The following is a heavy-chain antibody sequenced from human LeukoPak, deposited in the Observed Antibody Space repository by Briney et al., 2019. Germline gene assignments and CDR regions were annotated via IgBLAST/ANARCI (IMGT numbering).Heavy chain of an antibody. J-gene: IGHJ6*03. CDR3: ARAVKTTRDYYYYMDV. Sequence: GGSLRLSCAASGFTFSNYWMTWVRQAPGKGLEWVANIKQDGSEKYYMDSVKGRFTISRDNAKNSLYLQMNSLRAEDTAVYFCARAVKTTRDYYYYMDVWGKGTTVTVSS. CDR2: IKQDGSEK. CDR1: GFTFSNYW. V-gene: IGHV3-7*01. D-gene: IGHD4-11*01.